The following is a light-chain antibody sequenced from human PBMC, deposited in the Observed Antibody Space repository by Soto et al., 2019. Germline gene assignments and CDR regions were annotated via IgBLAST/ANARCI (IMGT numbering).Light chain of an antibody. J-gene: IGLJ3*02. CDR3: AAWDDSLNGRV. Sequence: QSVLTQPPSASATPGQRVTIPCSGTHSNIGRNSVNWYLQLPGTAPRLLIFGSNQRPLGVPDRFSGSRSGTSASLAITGLRSEDDAYYYCAAWDDSLNGRVFGGGTKLTVL. V-gene: IGLV1-44*01. CDR2: GSN. CDR1: HSNIGRNS.